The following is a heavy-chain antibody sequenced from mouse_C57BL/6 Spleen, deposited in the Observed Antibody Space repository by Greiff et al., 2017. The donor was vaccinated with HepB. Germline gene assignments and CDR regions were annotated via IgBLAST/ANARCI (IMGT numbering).Heavy chain of an antibody. CDR3: TRNYNYYGSSFDY. D-gene: IGHD1-1*01. J-gene: IGHJ2*01. Sequence: VQLQQSGAELVKPGASVKLSCKASGYTFTSYWMHWVKQRPGRGLGWIGRIDPNSGGTKYNEKFKSKATLTVDKPSSTAYMQLSSLTSEDSAVYYCTRNYNYYGSSFDYWGQGTTLTVSS. CDR1: GYTFTSYW. V-gene: IGHV1-72*01. CDR2: IDPNSGGT.